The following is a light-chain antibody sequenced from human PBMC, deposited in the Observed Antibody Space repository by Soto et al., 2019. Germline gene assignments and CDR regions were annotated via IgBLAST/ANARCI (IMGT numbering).Light chain of an antibody. V-gene: IGLV4-60*02. Sequence: QAVVTQSSSASASLGSSVKLTCTLSSGHSSYIIAWHQQQPGKAPRYLMKLEGSGNYNKGSGVPDRFSGSSSGADRYLTISNLQFEDEADYYCETWDSNNWVFGGGTKLTVL. CDR2: LEGSGNY. CDR3: ETWDSNNWV. CDR1: SGHSSYI. J-gene: IGLJ3*02.